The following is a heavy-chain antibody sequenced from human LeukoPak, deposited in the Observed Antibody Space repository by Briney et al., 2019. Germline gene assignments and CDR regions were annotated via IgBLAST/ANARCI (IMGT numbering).Heavy chain of an antibody. Sequence: SETLSLTCSVSGDSISSGSHYWGWIRQSPGVGLKWIANIYYSGSTYYNPSLRSRVTISVDTSKNQFSLKVNSANAADTAVYYCARSRNMATKTTWDYWGQGRLVTVSS. CDR1: GDSISSGSHY. CDR2: IYYSGST. D-gene: IGHD5-12*01. J-gene: IGHJ4*02. CDR3: ARSRNMATKTTWDY. V-gene: IGHV4-39*01.